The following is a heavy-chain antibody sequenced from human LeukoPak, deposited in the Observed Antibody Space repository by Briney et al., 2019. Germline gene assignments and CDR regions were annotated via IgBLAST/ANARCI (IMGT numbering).Heavy chain of an antibody. D-gene: IGHD1-7*01. CDR2: ISSSGGST. Sequence: GGSLRLSCAASGFTVSSNYMSWVRQAPGKGLEWVSTISSSGGSTYYADSVKGRFTISRDNSKNTLYLQMNSLRAEDTAVYYCAKFFTGTKDYFDYWGQGTLVTVSS. CDR3: AKFFTGTKDYFDY. J-gene: IGHJ4*02. V-gene: IGHV3-23*01. CDR1: GFTVSSNY.